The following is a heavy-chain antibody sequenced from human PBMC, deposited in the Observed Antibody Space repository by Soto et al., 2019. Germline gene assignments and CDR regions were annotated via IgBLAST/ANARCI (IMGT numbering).Heavy chain of an antibody. Sequence: SETLSLTCTVSGDSISSYYWSWIRQPPGKGLEWIGYIYYSGSTNYNPSLKSRVTISVDTSKNQLSLKLTSVTAADTAVYYCARDNPGAFDIWGQGTMVTVSS. V-gene: IGHV4-59*12. CDR2: IYYSGST. CDR3: ARDNPGAFDI. D-gene: IGHD3-10*01. CDR1: GDSISSYY. J-gene: IGHJ3*02.